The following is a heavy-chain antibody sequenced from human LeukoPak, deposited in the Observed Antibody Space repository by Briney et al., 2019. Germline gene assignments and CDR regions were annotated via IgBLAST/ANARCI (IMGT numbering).Heavy chain of an antibody. J-gene: IGHJ4*02. CDR3: AKDLSPYYYGSGSYPDY. CDR2: IRYDGSNK. CDR1: GFTFSSYG. D-gene: IGHD3-10*01. Sequence: GGSLRLSCAAPGFTFSSYGMHWVRQAPGKGLEWVAFIRYDGSNKYYADSVKGRFTISRDNSKNTLYLQMNSLRAEDTAVYYCAKDLSPYYYGSGSYPDYWGQGTLVTVSS. V-gene: IGHV3-30*02.